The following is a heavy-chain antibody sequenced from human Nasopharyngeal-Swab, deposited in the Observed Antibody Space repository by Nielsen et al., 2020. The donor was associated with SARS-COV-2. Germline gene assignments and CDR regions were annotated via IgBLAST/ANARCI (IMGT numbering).Heavy chain of an antibody. CDR1: GFTFKTYA. J-gene: IGHJ2*01. V-gene: IGHV3-23*01. Sequence: GESLKISCAASGFTFKTYAMTWVRQAPGKGLEWVSVISGSGGSTYYTDSVKGRFTISRDNSKSTLYLQMNSLRAEDTAVYYCARGPYWYFDLWGRGTLVTVSS. CDR3: ARGPYWYFDL. CDR2: ISGSGGST.